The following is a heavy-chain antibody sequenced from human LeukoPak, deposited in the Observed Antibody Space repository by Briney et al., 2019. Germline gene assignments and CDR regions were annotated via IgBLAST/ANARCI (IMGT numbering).Heavy chain of an antibody. J-gene: IGHJ4*02. CDR1: GFAFETYT. D-gene: IGHD5-12*01. Sequence: GGSLRLSCVASGFAFETYTMNWVRQAPGKGLEWVSFISSTSSDINYAGSVRDRFTISRDNAKNSLFLQMDSLRVEDTAVYYCAKGLFSGYDKYLDSWGQGTLVTVSS. CDR2: ISSTSSDI. V-gene: IGHV3-21*04. CDR3: AKGLFSGYDKYLDS.